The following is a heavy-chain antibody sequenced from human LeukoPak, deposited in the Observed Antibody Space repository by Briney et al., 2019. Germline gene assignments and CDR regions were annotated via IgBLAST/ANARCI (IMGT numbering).Heavy chain of an antibody. CDR2: IIPIFGTT. CDR3: ARVEKSHYDSLYYMDV. Sequence: GASVKVSCKASGGTFSNYGITWVRQAPGQGLEWMGGIIPIFGTTNYAQKFQGRVTITTDESTSTAYMESSSLRSEDTAVYYCARVEKSHYDSLYYMDVWGKGTTVTVSS. J-gene: IGHJ6*03. V-gene: IGHV1-69*05. CDR1: GGTFSNYG. D-gene: IGHD3-3*01.